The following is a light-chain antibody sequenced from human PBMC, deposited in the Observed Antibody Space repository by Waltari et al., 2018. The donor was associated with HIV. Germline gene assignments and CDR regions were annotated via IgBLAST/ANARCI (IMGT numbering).Light chain of an antibody. CDR3: QQRSTWPRALT. CDR2: DAS. Sequence: EIVLTQSPATLSLSPGERATLSCRASQSVSSYLAWYQQKPGQAPRLLIYDASNRDTGIPARFSGSGSGTDFTLTIRSLEPEDFAVYYCQQRSTWPRALTFVGGTKVQIK. J-gene: IGKJ4*01. CDR1: QSVSSY. V-gene: IGKV3-11*01.